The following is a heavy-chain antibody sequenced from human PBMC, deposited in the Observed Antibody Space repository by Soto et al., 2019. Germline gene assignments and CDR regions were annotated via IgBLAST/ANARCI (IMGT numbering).Heavy chain of an antibody. J-gene: IGHJ3*02. CDR2: ISYDGSNK. CDR1: GFTFSSYG. V-gene: IGHV3-30*18. D-gene: IGHD2-15*01. CDR3: ANLNSRARISSPLAAFDI. Sequence: GGSLRLSCAASGFTFSSYGMHWVRQAPGKGLEWVAVISYDGSNKYYADSVKGRFTISRDNSKNTLYLQMSSLRAEYTALYYYANLNSRARISSPLAAFDIWGQGTMVTVS.